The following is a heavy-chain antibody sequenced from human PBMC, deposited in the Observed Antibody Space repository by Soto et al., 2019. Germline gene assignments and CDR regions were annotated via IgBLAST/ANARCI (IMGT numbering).Heavy chain of an antibody. CDR2: LSAGGTAT. Sequence: EVQLLESGGGLVQPGGSLRLSCAASGFIFSSSAMTWVRQAPGKGLEWVSGLSAGGTATYYAESVKGRFTISREKSKNTLYLQVNTLRVEDTALYYCARAVGGFSYAYLPADWGHGTLVTVPS. J-gene: IGHJ4*01. CDR1: GFIFSSSA. D-gene: IGHD5-18*01. CDR3: ARAVGGFSYAYLPAD. V-gene: IGHV3-23*01.